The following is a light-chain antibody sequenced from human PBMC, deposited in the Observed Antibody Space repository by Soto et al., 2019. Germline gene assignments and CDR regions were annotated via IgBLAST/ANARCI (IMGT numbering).Light chain of an antibody. V-gene: IGKV3-15*01. Sequence: EIVMTQSPATLSVSPGERATLSCRASQSVSSNLAWYQQKPGQAPRLFIYGASTRATGIPARFSGSGSGTEFTLTISRLQSEDFAVYYCQQYNDWPLSFGPGTKVDIK. CDR1: QSVSSN. CDR2: GAS. CDR3: QQYNDWPLS. J-gene: IGKJ3*01.